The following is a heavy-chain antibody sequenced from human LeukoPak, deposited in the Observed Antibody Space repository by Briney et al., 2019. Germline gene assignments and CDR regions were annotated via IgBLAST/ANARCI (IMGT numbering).Heavy chain of an antibody. V-gene: IGHV4-34*01. CDR1: GGSFNGYY. CDR2: INHSGST. CDR3: ARRYSNYFFDY. J-gene: IGHJ4*02. Sequence: PSETLSLTCAVYGGSFNGYYWSWLRQPPGKGLEWIGEINHSGSTNYNPSLKSRVTMSVDTSKNQFSLKLSSVTAADTAVYYCARRYSNYFFDYWGQGTLVTVSS. D-gene: IGHD4-11*01.